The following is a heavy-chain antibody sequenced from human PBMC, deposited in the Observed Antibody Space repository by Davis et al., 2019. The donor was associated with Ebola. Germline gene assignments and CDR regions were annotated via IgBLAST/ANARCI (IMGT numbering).Heavy chain of an antibody. V-gene: IGHV3-74*01. CDR3: ARSSYQPDY. CDR2: INPDGSST. D-gene: IGHD2-2*01. CDR1: GFTFSSYW. J-gene: IGHJ4*02. Sequence: PGGSLRLSCAASGFTFSSYWMHWVRQAPGKGLVWVSRINPDGSSTDYADSVKGRFSISRDSTSNTLYLQMNGLRAEDTAVYYCARSSYQPDYWGQGTLVTVSS.